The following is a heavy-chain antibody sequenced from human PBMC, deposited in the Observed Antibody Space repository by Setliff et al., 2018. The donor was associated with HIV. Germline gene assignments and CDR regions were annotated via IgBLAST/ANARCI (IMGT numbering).Heavy chain of an antibody. CDR3: ARVGYSSSWYWAGAFDI. CDR2: ISYSGNT. Sequence: SETLSLTCTVSGASISSHYWSWIRQPPGKGLEWIGTISYSGNTYYHPSLQSRVTISLDMSKNQFSLKVKSVTAADTAVYYCARVGYSSSWYWAGAFDIWGQGTMVTVSS. J-gene: IGHJ3*02. CDR1: GASISSHY. D-gene: IGHD6-13*01. V-gene: IGHV4-59*11.